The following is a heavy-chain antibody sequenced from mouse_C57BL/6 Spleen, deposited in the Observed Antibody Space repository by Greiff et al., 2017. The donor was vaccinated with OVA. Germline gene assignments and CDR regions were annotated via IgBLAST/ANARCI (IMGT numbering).Heavy chain of an antibody. CDR3: ARHRANVSTCRFDY. Sequence: EVKLEESGGDLVKPGGSLKLSCAASGFTFSSYGMSWVRQTPDKRLEWVATISSGGSYTYYPESVKGRFTMSRDNAKNTLYLKMSRLKSEDTSMYYCARHRANVSTCRFDYWGQGTTLTVSS. J-gene: IGHJ2*01. CDR2: ISSGGSYT. V-gene: IGHV5-6*02. CDR1: GFTFSSYG. D-gene: IGHD2-1*01.